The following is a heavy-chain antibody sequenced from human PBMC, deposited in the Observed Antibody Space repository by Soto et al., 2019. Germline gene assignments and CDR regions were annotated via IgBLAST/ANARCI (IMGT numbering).Heavy chain of an antibody. CDR3: ARDPTQRKHSYFWSCYTPDNIMFDH. CDR1: GYTFTSYG. D-gene: IGHD3-3*01. Sequence: ASVKVSCKASGYTFTSYGISWVRQAPGQGLEWMGWISAYNGNTNDAQKLQGRVTMTTDTYTSTAYMELRSLRSDDTAVYYCARDPTQRKHSYFWSCYTPDNIMFDHWGQGTLVTVSS. J-gene: IGHJ5*02. CDR2: ISAYNGNT. V-gene: IGHV1-18*01.